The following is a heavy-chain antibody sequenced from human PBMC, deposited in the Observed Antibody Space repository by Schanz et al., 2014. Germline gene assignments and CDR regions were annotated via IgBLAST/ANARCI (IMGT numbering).Heavy chain of an antibody. V-gene: IGHV3-7*01. CDR2: IKQDGSEK. Sequence: EMQVVESGGGSVQPGGSLRVSCAASGFTFSNYWMSWVRQAPGKGLEWVANIKQDGSEKFYVDSVKGRFTISKDNAKNALYLQMKLLRAEYTAVYYCAKGRMTATHFFDSWGQGKLVTVSS. CDR3: AKGRMTATHFFDS. D-gene: IGHD2-21*02. J-gene: IGHJ4*02. CDR1: GFTFSNYW.